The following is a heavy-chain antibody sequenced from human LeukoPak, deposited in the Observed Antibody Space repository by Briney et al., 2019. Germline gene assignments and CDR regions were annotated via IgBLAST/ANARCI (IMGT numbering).Heavy chain of an antibody. J-gene: IGHJ3*02. D-gene: IGHD1-26*01. CDR3: ARDMSWELHAFDI. CDR1: GFTFSSNS. Sequence: GGSLRLSCAASGFTFSSNSMNWVRQAPGKGLEWVSSISSSSSYIYYADTVKGRFTISRDNAKNSLYLQMNSLRAEDTAVYYCARDMSWELHAFDIWGQGTMVTVSS. V-gene: IGHV3-21*01. CDR2: ISSSSSYI.